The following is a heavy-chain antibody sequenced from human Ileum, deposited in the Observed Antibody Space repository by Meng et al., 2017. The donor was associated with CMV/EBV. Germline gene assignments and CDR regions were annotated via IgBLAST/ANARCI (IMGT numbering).Heavy chain of an antibody. D-gene: IGHD2-2*01. J-gene: IGHJ5*02. V-gene: IGHV4-61*01. CDR3: ARDYSCSSDNCYEGIDP. CDR1: VSSGSSY. CDR2: IYYYSGIT. Sequence: VSSGSSYWSWIRQPPGKGLEWIGHIYYYSGITLYNPSLKSRVTISLDTSKSQFSLRLSSVTAADTAVYYCARDYSCSSDNCYEGIDPWGQGTLVTVSS.